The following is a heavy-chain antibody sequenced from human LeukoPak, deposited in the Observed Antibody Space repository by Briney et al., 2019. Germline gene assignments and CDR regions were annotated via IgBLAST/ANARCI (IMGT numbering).Heavy chain of an antibody. CDR2: MNPNSGNT. CDR3: ARYYGSGSYDYYYYYMDV. D-gene: IGHD3-10*01. Sequence: ASVKVSCKASGYTFTSYDINWVRQATGQGLEWMGWMNPNSGNTGYAQKFQGRVTMTRNTSMSTAYMELSSLRSEDTAVYYCARYYGSGSYDYYYYYMDVWGKGTTVTISS. J-gene: IGHJ6*03. V-gene: IGHV1-8*01. CDR1: GYTFTSYD.